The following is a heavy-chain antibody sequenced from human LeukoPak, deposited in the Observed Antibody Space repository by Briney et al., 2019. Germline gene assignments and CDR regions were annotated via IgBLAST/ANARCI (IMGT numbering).Heavy chain of an antibody. D-gene: IGHD3-3*01. J-gene: IGHJ3*01. CDR2: ISYEGSKI. Sequence: GGSLRLSCAASGFTFSSYPLHWVRQAPGKGLECVTLISYEGSKIYYADSVKGRFTISRDNSKNTLYLQMNSLRAEDTAVYYCARESGWGLPHAFDFWGQGTMVTVSS. CDR1: GFTFSSYP. V-gene: IGHV3-30-3*01. CDR3: ARESGWGLPHAFDF.